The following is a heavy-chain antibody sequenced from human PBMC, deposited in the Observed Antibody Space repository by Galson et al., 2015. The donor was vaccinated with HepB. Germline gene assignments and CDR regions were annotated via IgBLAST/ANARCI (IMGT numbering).Heavy chain of an antibody. CDR3: ARGKIAARQLAEKDY. CDR2: ISAYNGNT. D-gene: IGHD6-6*01. J-gene: IGHJ4*02. Sequence: SVKVSCKASGYTFTSYGISWVRQAPGQGLEWMGWISAYNGNTNYAQKLQGRVTMTTDTSTSTAYMELRSLRSDDTAVYYCARGKIAARQLAEKDYWGQGTLVTVSS. V-gene: IGHV1-18*01. CDR1: GYTFTSYG.